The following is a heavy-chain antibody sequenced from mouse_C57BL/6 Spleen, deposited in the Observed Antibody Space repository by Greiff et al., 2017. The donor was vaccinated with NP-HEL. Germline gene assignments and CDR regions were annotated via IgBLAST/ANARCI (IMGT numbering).Heavy chain of an antibody. Sequence: VQLVESGAELARPGASVKLSCKASGYTFTSYGISWVKQRTGQGLEWIGEIYPRSGNTYYNEKFKGKATLTADKSSSTAYMELRSLTSEDSAVYFCARGGYDYDRAYAMDYWGQGTSVTVSS. D-gene: IGHD2-4*01. CDR3: ARGGYDYDRAYAMDY. V-gene: IGHV1-81*01. CDR2: IYPRSGNT. CDR1: GYTFTSYG. J-gene: IGHJ4*01.